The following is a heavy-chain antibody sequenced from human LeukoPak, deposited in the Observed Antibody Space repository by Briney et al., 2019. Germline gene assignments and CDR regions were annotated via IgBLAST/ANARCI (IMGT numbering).Heavy chain of an antibody. CDR2: TSGSI. CDR1: GGSINNYY. J-gene: IGHJ6*03. D-gene: IGHD3/OR15-3a*01. Sequence: SETLYLTCTVSGGSINNYYWSWIRQPPGKGLEWIGYTSGSISDNPSLKSRVAVSVDPSQNQVSLSLTSVTAADTAVYYCARVLAIFGLDTTDFYMDVWGKGTTVTVSS. V-gene: IGHV4-59*01. CDR3: ARVLAIFGLDTTDFYMDV.